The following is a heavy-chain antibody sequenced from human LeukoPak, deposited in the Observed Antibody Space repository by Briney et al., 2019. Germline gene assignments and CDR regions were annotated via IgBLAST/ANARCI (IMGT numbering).Heavy chain of an antibody. V-gene: IGHV4-59*01. CDR3: ARGGWSMDF. D-gene: IGHD2-8*02. J-gene: IGHJ4*02. CDR1: GGSMSGTY. CDR2: VHYSGST. Sequence: ASETLSLTCTVFGGSMSGTYWSWVRQSPGKGLEWIGYVHYSGSTHYKPSLKSRVTISVDMPKNQFSLKLSSVTAADTAVYYCARGGWSMDFWGQGTLVTVSS.